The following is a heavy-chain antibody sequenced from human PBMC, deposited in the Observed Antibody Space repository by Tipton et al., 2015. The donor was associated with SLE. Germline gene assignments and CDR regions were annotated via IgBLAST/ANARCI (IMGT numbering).Heavy chain of an antibody. CDR2: TSDSGST. CDR3: ARAAKSHYYGVDV. V-gene: IGHV4-59*01. J-gene: IGHJ6*02. Sequence: TLSLTCTVSGGSISGYFWTWIRQPPGRGLDWIGYTSDSGSTNYNPSLKSRVTISVDTSKKQFSLKVTSVTAADTAVYFCARAAKSHYYGVDVWGQGTTVTVSS. CDR1: GGSISGYF.